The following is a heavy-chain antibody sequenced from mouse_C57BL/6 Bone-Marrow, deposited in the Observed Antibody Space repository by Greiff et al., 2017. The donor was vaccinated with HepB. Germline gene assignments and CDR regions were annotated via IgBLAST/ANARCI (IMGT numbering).Heavy chain of an antibody. CDR2: INPGSGGT. J-gene: IGHJ3*01. CDR3: AREDGNYGPWFAY. CDR1: GYAFTNYL. D-gene: IGHD2-1*01. Sequence: VQLQQSGAELVRPGTSVKVSCKASGYAFTNYLIEWVKQRPGQGLEWIGVINPGSGGTNYNEKFKGKATLTADKYSSTAYLQLSSLTSEDAAVYFCAREDGNYGPWFAYGGRGTVVTVSA. V-gene: IGHV1-54*01.